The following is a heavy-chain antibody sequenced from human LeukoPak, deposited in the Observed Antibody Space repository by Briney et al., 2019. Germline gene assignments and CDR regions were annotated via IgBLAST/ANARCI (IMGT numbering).Heavy chain of an antibody. Sequence: PSETLSLACTVSVEPISSTSYNWGWIRQHPGKGLEWNGNIYYSGSTYYNPSLKSRVAISLDTSKNQFSLKLSSVTAADTAVYYCARDRYYYDSSGYSNWFDPWGQGTLVTVSS. CDR3: ARDRYYYDSSGYSNWFDP. V-gene: IGHV4-39*07. CDR2: IYYSGST. J-gene: IGHJ5*02. D-gene: IGHD3-22*01. CDR1: VEPISSTSYN.